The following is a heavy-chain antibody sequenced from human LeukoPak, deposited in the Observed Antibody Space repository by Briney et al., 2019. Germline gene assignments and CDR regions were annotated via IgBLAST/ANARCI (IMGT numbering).Heavy chain of an antibody. CDR2: IYYSGST. D-gene: IGHD3-3*01. J-gene: IGHJ3*02. CDR3: ARERGGFGVVMKGAFDI. CDR1: GGSISSGGYY. Sequence: SQTLSFTCTVSGGSISSGGYYWSWIRQHPGKGLEWIGYIYYSGSTYYNPSLKSRVTISVDTSKNQFSLKLSSVTAADTAVYYCARERGGFGVVMKGAFDIWGQGTMVTVSS. V-gene: IGHV4-31*03.